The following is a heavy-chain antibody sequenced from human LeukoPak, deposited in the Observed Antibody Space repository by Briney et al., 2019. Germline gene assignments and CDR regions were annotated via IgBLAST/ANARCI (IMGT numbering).Heavy chain of an antibody. J-gene: IGHJ6*02. CDR2: INHSGIN. Sequence: SETLSLTCAVSGGSFSGYSLTWIRQPPGQGLEWIGEINHSGINHFNPSLRSRVTISADTSKKQVFLNLNSVTAADTAVYYCAKKKVDVMGNQYYYYYGLDVWGQGTTVTVSS. D-gene: IGHD3-16*01. CDR3: AKKKVDVMGNQYYYYYGLDV. V-gene: IGHV4-34*01. CDR1: GGSFSGYS.